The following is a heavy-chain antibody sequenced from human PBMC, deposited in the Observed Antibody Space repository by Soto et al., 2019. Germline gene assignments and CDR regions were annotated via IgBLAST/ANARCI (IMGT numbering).Heavy chain of an antibody. CDR2: MNPNSGNT. D-gene: IGHD2-2*01. CDR1: GYTFTSYD. Sequence: GASVKVSCKASGYTFTSYDINWARQATGQGLEWMGWMNPNSGNTGYAQKFQGRVTMTRNTSISTAYMELSSLRSEDTAVYYCARGLRIVVVPAANYYYYMDVWGKGTTVTVSS. CDR3: ARGLRIVVVPAANYYYYMDV. V-gene: IGHV1-8*01. J-gene: IGHJ6*03.